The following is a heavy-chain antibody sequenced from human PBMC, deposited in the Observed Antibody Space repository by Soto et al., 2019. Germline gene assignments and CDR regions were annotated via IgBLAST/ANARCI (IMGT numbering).Heavy chain of an antibody. CDR2: ISSNGGST. Sequence: GGSLRLSCSAPGFTFSSYAMHWVRQAPGKGLEYVSAISSNGGSTYYADSVKGRFTISRDNSKNTLYLQMSSPRAEDTAVYYCVKSATYCSSTSCYVDWFDPWGQGTLVTVSS. V-gene: IGHV3-64D*06. CDR3: VKSATYCSSTSCYVDWFDP. D-gene: IGHD2-2*01. J-gene: IGHJ5*02. CDR1: GFTFSSYA.